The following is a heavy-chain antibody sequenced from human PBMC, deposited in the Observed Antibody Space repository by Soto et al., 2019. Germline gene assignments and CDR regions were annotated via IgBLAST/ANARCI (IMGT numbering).Heavy chain of an antibody. CDR1: GFTFSSYA. V-gene: IGHV3-30-3*01. Sequence: GGSLRLSCAASGFTFSSYAMHWVRQAPGKGLEWVAVISYDGSNKYYADSVKDRFTISRDNSKNTLYLQMNSLRAEDTAVYYCARDRRDSSSWYGNYCYYGMDVWGQGTTVTVSS. CDR3: ARDRRDSSSWYGNYCYYGMDV. CDR2: ISYDGSNK. D-gene: IGHD6-13*01. J-gene: IGHJ6*02.